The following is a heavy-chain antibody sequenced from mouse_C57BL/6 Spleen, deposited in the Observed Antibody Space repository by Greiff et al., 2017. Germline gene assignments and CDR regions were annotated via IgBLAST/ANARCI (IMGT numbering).Heavy chain of an antibody. D-gene: IGHD2-5*01. J-gene: IGHJ4*01. CDR3: ARGHYSNYGGYAMDY. V-gene: IGHV1-76*01. Sequence: VQLQQSGAELVRPGASVKLSCKASGYTFTDYYINWVKQRPGQGLEWIARIYPGSGNTYYNEKFKGKATLTAEKSSSTAYMQLSSLTSEDSAVYFCARGHYSNYGGYAMDYWGQGTSVTVAS. CDR1: GYTFTDYY. CDR2: IYPGSGNT.